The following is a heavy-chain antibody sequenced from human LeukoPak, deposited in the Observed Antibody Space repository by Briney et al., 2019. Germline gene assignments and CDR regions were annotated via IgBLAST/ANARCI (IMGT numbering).Heavy chain of an antibody. D-gene: IGHD3-10*01. CDR2: ITGNGGIT. CDR1: GFTFDDYA. Sequence: PGGPLRLSCVASGFTFDDYAMYWVRQAPGKGLEWVSLITGNGGITSYGDSVKGRFTVSRDNSKNSLYLQMNSLRTEDSALYYCAKGRGFDYWGQGTLVTVSS. V-gene: IGHV3-43*02. J-gene: IGHJ4*02. CDR3: AKGRGFDY.